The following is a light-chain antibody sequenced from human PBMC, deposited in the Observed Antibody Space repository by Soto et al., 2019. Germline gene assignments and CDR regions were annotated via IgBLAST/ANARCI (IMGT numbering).Light chain of an antibody. CDR1: QSLVYSDGNAY. V-gene: IGKV2-30*01. J-gene: IGKJ1*01. CDR2: NVS. CDR3: MQRTYWPPT. Sequence: DVVMTQSPLSLPVTLGQPASISCRSSQSLVYSDGNAYLNWFQQRPGQSPRRLIYNVSNRDAGVPDRFRGRGSGTDFTLKISRVEAEDVGVYYCMQRTYWPPTFGQGTKVQIK.